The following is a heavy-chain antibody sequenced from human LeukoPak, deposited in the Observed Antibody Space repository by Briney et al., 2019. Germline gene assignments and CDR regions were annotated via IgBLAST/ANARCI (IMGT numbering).Heavy chain of an antibody. CDR2: INHSGST. J-gene: IGHJ4*02. Sequence: SETLSLTCAVYGGSFSGYYWSWIRQPPGKGLEWIGEINHSGSTNYNPSLKSRVTISVDTSKNQFSLKLSSVTAADTAVYYCARRKGIVVVPAAIYPSFYDYWGQGTLVTVSS. CDR1: GGSFSGYY. CDR3: ARRKGIVVVPAAIYPSFYDY. D-gene: IGHD2-2*01. V-gene: IGHV4-34*01.